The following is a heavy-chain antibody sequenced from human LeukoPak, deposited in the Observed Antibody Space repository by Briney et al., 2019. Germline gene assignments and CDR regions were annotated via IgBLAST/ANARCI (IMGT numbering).Heavy chain of an antibody. CDR2: IIPVLDIV. CDR3: ASDGHCRDDACSRVWYFDP. J-gene: IGHJ4*02. V-gene: IGHV1-69*04. CDR1: GGTFSFYA. D-gene: IGHD5-24*01. Sequence: GASVKVSCKASGGTFSFYAMNWVRQAPGQGLEWVGRIIPVLDIVTYAQRFQGRVTITADKSTNTADMELSGLTSEDTAVYYCASDGHCRDDACSRVWYFDPWGQGTRVTVSS.